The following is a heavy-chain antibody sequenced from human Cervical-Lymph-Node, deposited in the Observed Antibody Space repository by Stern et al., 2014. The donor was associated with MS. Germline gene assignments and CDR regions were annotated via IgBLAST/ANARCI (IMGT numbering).Heavy chain of an antibody. D-gene: IGHD3-16*01. CDR3: AKDLTSYYDEPLFDS. J-gene: IGHJ4*02. V-gene: IGHV3-9*01. Sequence: EVQLVESGGRLVQPGRSLRLSCAASGFTFDDHAMHWVRQPPGKRLEWVSGIKWNSESIGYADSVKGRFTISRDNAKNSLYLHMNSVRAEDTAFYYCAKDLTSYYDEPLFDSWGQGTLVTVSS. CDR2: IKWNSESI. CDR1: GFTFDDHA.